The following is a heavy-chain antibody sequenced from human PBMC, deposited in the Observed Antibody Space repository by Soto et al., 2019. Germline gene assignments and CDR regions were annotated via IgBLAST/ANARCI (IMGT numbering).Heavy chain of an antibody. V-gene: IGHV1-58*01. D-gene: IGHD5-12*01. J-gene: IGHJ5*02. CDR3: AADRGDSGYGP. CDR1: QFNLDTFRTSV. Sequence: ASVKVSCKASQFNLDTFRTSVVQWVRQARGQGLEWVGWVVVGSGNTNYAQKFQERVTITRDMSTSTAYMELSSLRSEDTAVYYCAADRGDSGYGPWGQGTLVTVSS. CDR2: VVVGSGNT.